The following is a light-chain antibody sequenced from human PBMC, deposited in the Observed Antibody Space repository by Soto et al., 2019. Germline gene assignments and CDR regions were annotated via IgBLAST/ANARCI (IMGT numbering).Light chain of an antibody. CDR3: EQYNSYSRALT. Sequence: DIQMTQSPSTLSASVGDRVTITCRASQSISSWLAWYQQKPGKAPKLLIYKASSLESGVPSRFSGSGSGTEFTLTISILQPDDFATYYCEQYNSYSRALTFGGGTKGEIK. V-gene: IGKV1-5*03. J-gene: IGKJ4*01. CDR2: KAS. CDR1: QSISSW.